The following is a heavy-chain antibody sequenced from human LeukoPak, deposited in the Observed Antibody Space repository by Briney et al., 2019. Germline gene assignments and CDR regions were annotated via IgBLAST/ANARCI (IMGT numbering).Heavy chain of an antibody. Sequence: AASVKVSCKASGGTFSSYAISWVRQAPGQGLEWMGRIIPILGIANYAQKFQGRVTITADKSTSTAYMELSSLRSEDTAVYYCARGGYCSGGSCYENWFDPWGQGTLVTVSS. V-gene: IGHV1-69*04. CDR2: IIPILGIA. CDR1: GGTFSSYA. J-gene: IGHJ5*02. D-gene: IGHD2-15*01. CDR3: ARGGYCSGGSCYENWFDP.